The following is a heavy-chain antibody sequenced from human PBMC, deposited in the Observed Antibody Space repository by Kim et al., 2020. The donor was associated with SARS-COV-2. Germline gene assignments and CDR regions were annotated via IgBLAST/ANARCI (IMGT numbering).Heavy chain of an antibody. V-gene: IGHV1-3*01. D-gene: IGHD3-10*01. CDR1: GYTFTNYA. J-gene: IGHJ4*02. Sequence: ASVKVSCKASGYTFTNYAIHWVRQAPGQRLEWMGWIISVLGKTNYSQMFQGRVTITRDTSASTAYMELSNLSSEDTAVYYCAREHRSCSTITYYGVAIDYWGQGNLVTVSS. CDR2: IISVLGKT. CDR3: AREHRSCSTITYYGVAIDY.